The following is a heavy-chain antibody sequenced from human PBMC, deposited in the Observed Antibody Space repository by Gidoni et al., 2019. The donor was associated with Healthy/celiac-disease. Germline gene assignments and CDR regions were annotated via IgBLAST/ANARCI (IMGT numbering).Heavy chain of an antibody. V-gene: IGHV1-24*01. CDR1: GYTLTELS. CDR3: ATGVQLDRQYYYYGMDV. D-gene: IGHD5-18*01. Sequence: QVQLVQSGAEVKKPGASVKVSCKVSGYTLTELSMHWVRQAPGKGLEWMGGFDPEDGETIYAQKFQGRVTMTADTSTDTAYMELSSLRSEDTAVYYCATGVQLDRQYYYYGMDVWGQGTTVTVSS. J-gene: IGHJ6*02. CDR2: FDPEDGET.